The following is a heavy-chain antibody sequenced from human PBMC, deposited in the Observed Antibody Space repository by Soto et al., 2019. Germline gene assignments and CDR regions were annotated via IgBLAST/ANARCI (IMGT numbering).Heavy chain of an antibody. Sequence: ETLSLTCTVSGDSISSSRYHWGWIRQPPGKGLEWIGTIYYTGNTYYNPSLKSRVTISVDTSKNQFALKVNSVIAADTAVYYCARHHTNLYYYYYMDVWGKGTTVTVSS. CDR3: ARHHTNLYYYYYMDV. J-gene: IGHJ6*03. V-gene: IGHV4-39*01. CDR1: GDSISSSRYH. CDR2: IYYTGNT.